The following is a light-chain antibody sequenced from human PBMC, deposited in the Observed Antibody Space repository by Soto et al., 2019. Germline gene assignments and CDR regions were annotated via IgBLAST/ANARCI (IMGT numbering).Light chain of an antibody. CDR1: QSIINW. J-gene: IGKJ1*01. Sequence: DIQMTQSPSTLSASVGDRVTITCRASQSIINWLGWYQQKPGKAPKLLIYKASSLESGVPSRFSGSGSGTDFTLTISRLEPEDFAVYYCQQYGSFGQGTKVDIK. CDR2: KAS. CDR3: QQYGS. V-gene: IGKV1-5*03.